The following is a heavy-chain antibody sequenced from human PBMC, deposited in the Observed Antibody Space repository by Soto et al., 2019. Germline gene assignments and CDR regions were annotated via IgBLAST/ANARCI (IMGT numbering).Heavy chain of an antibody. V-gene: IGHV4-39*01. D-gene: IGHD2-8*01. CDR3: VSQRTSVLTQAYFDY. J-gene: IGHJ4*02. Sequence: SETLSLTCTVSGGSVSNSNYYWGWIRQSPGKGLEGIGSVYYRGRSYSKSSVKSRVTISVDTSKNQFSLNLNSVTASDTAVYFCVSQRTSVLTQAYFDYWGPGALVTVSS. CDR1: GGSVSNSNYY. CDR2: VYYRGRS.